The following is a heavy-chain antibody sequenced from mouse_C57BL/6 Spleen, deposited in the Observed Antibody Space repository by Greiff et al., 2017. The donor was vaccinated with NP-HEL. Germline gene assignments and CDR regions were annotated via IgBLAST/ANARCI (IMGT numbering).Heavy chain of an antibody. CDR3: ARDSYYSNSFDY. J-gene: IGHJ2*01. D-gene: IGHD2-5*01. Sequence: EVKLVESGGGLVKPGGSLKLSCAASGFTFSSYAMSWVRQTLEKRLEWVATISDGGSYTYYPDNVKGRFTISRDNAKNNLYLQMSHLKSEDTAMYYCARDSYYSNSFDYWGQGTTLTVSS. CDR1: GFTFSSYA. CDR2: ISDGGSYT. V-gene: IGHV5-4*01.